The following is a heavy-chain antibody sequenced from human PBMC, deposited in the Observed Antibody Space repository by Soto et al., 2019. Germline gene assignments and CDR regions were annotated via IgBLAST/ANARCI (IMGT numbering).Heavy chain of an antibody. CDR1: GFTFSSYA. CDR2: IIGSGGST. D-gene: IGHD4-17*01. CDR3: ASSTVTTRYRDY. V-gene: IGHV3-23*01. Sequence: PGGSLRLSCAASGFTFSSYAMSWVRQAPGKGLEWVSAIIGSGGSTYYADSVKGRFTISRDNSKNTLYLQMNSLRAEDTAVYYCASSTVTTRYRDYWGQGTLVTVSS. J-gene: IGHJ4*02.